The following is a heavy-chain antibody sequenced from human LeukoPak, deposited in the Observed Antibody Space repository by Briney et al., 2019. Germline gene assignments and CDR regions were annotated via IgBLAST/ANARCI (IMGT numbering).Heavy chain of an antibody. CDR1: GYTFTSYG. D-gene: IGHD4-23*01. Sequence: ASVKVSCKASGYTFTSYGISWVRQAPGQGLEWMGWVSAYNGDTNYAQKLQGRVTMTTDTSTSTAYMELRSLRSDDTAVYYCAREIKYGGRYNWFDPWGQGTLVTVSS. V-gene: IGHV1-18*01. CDR3: AREIKYGGRYNWFDP. CDR2: VSAYNGDT. J-gene: IGHJ5*02.